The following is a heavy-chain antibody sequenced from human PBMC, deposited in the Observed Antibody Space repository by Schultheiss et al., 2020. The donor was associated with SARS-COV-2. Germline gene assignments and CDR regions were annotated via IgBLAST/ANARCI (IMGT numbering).Heavy chain of an antibody. D-gene: IGHD6-19*01. CDR3: ARRADLGVAGYFST. V-gene: IGHV4-59*08. Sequence: SQTLSLTCTVSGGSISSYYWGWIRQPPGKGLEWIGYIFHTGSANYNPSLKRRVTISADTSKNKVSLNLRSVTATDTAVYYCARRADLGVAGYFSTWGQGTLVTVSS. CDR1: GGSISSYY. CDR2: IFHTGSA. J-gene: IGHJ4*02.